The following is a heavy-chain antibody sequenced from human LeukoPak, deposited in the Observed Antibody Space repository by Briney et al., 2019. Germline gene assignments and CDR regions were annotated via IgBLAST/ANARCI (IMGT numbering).Heavy chain of an antibody. J-gene: IGHJ4*02. Sequence: GGSLRLSCAASGFTFSSYGMSWVRQAPGKGLEWVSSISGSGGSTYYADSVKGRLTISRDNSKNTLYLQINSLRAEDTAVYYCAKLGDCSSTSCYWGFLDHWGQGTLVTGSS. CDR2: ISGSGGST. V-gene: IGHV3-23*01. CDR1: GFTFSSYG. D-gene: IGHD2-2*01. CDR3: AKLGDCSSTSCYWGFLDH.